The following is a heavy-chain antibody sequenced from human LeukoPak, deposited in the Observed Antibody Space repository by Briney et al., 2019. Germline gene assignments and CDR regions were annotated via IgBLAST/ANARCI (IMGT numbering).Heavy chain of an antibody. V-gene: IGHV3-7*03. CDR3: ARIYYDSSGFDY. Sequence: GGSLRLSCAASGFPFSTYWMSWVRQAPGKGLEWVANINQDGTEKYYVDSVKGRFTISRDYAKNTLYLQMNSLRAEDTAVYYCARIYYDSSGFDYWGQGTLVTVSA. CDR1: GFPFSTYW. D-gene: IGHD3-22*01. CDR2: INQDGTEK. J-gene: IGHJ4*02.